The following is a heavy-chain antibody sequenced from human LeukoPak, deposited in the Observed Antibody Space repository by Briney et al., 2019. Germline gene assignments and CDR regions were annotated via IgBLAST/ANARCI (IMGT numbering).Heavy chain of an antibody. CDR1: GFTFSSYA. V-gene: IGHV3-23*01. Sequence: GGSLRLSCAASGFTFSSYAMSWVRQAPGKGLEWVSAISGSGGSTYYADSVKGWFTISRDNSKNTLYLQMNSLRAEDTAVYYCAKDRRIYSSGYYYYFDYWGQGTLVTVSS. CDR2: ISGSGGST. J-gene: IGHJ4*02. D-gene: IGHD3-22*01. CDR3: AKDRRIYSSGYYYYFDY.